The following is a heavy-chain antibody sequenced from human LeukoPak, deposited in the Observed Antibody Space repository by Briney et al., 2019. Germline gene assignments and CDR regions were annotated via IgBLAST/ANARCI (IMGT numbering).Heavy chain of an antibody. Sequence: SETLSLTCTVSGGSISSGGYYWSWIRQHPGKGLEWIGYIYYSGSTYYNPSPKSRVTISVDTSKNQFSLKLSSVTAADTAVYYCARGIGPQYNDYWGQGTLVTVSS. CDR3: ARGIGPQYNDY. CDR2: IYYSGST. D-gene: IGHD1-1*01. J-gene: IGHJ4*02. V-gene: IGHV4-31*03. CDR1: GGSISSGGYY.